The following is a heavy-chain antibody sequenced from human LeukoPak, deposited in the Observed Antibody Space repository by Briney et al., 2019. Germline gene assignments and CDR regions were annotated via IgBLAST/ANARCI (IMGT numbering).Heavy chain of an antibody. CDR3: ARDPESGYSSGWPGMDV. Sequence: PGGSLRLSCAASGFTFSDYYMSWIRQAPGKGLEWVSYISSSGSTIYYADSVKGRFTISRDNAKNSLYPQMNSLRAEDTAVYYCARDPESGYSSGWPGMDVWGQGTTVTVSS. V-gene: IGHV3-11*01. CDR1: GFTFSDYY. D-gene: IGHD6-19*01. J-gene: IGHJ6*02. CDR2: ISSSGSTI.